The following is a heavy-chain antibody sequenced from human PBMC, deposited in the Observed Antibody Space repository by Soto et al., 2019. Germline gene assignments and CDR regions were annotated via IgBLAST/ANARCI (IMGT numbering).Heavy chain of an antibody. CDR1: GFTFSRYW. D-gene: IGHD5-12*01. J-gene: IGHJ4*02. V-gene: IGHV3-74*01. CDR2: IDSDGSSI. CDR3: TRDRSIYSGYGPFDD. Sequence: QPGGSLRLSCTASGFTFSRYWMHWVRQAPGKGLVWVSHIDSDGSSISYADSVKGRFTISRDNAKNTLYLQMNSLRAEDTAVYYCTRDRSIYSGYGPFDDWGQGTLVTVSS.